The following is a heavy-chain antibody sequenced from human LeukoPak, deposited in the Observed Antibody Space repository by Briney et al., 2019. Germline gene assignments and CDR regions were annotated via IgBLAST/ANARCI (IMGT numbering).Heavy chain of an antibody. J-gene: IGHJ5*02. Sequence: ASVKVSCKASGYTFTGYYMHWVRQAPGQGLEWMGWINPNSGGTNYAQKFQGRVTMTRDTSISTAYMELSRLRSDDTAVYYCVREPLKKSRRPFDPWGQGTLVTVSS. CDR3: VREPLKKSRRPFDP. CDR1: GYTFTGYY. CDR2: INPNSGGT. V-gene: IGHV1-2*02. D-gene: IGHD1-14*01.